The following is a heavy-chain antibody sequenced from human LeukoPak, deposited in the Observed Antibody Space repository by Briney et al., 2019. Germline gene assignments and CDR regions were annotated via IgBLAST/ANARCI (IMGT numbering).Heavy chain of an antibody. V-gene: IGHV3-7*01. CDR2: IKQDGSEK. Sequence: PGGSLRLSCAASGFTFSTYWMSWVRQAPGKGLEWVANIKQDGSEKYYVDSVKGRFTISRDNAKNSLYLQMNSLRAEDTAVYYCGRDWGEGSLSIDFWGQGTLVTVSS. CDR1: GFTFSTYW. CDR3: GRDWGEGSLSIDF. D-gene: IGHD6-6*01. J-gene: IGHJ4*02.